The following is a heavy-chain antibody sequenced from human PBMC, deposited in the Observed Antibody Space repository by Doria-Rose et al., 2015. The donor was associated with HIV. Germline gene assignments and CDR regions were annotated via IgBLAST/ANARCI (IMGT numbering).Heavy chain of an antibody. Sequence: LTCAVYGGSFSGYYWIWIRQSPGKGLQWIGEINHSGNRNYNPSLNSRVTVSVDTSKNQFSLKLRSVTAADTAVYYCARRPPYSSSWKYWGQGTLVTVSS. CDR3: ARRPPYSSSWKY. CDR2: INHSGNR. CDR1: GGSFSGYY. J-gene: IGHJ4*02. V-gene: IGHV4-34*01. D-gene: IGHD6-13*01.